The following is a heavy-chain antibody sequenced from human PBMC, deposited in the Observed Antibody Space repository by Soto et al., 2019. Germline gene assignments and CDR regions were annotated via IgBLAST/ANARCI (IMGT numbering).Heavy chain of an antibody. Sequence: QIQLVQSGGEVKKPGASVKVSCKASGYTLSHSGISWVRQAPGQGLEWMGWINTYDGNTYYVQRLRGTVTMTTDTSTNTAYIELRSQRSNDTAVYYCGRDRDQVGTWGAALDYWGQGTLVTFSS. D-gene: IGHD1-26*01. CDR3: GRDRDQVGTWGAALDY. J-gene: IGHJ4*02. V-gene: IGHV1-18*01. CDR2: INTYDGNT. CDR1: GYTLSHSG.